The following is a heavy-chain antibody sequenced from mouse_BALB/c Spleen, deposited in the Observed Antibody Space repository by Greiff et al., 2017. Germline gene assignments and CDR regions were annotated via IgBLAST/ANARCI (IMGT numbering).Heavy chain of an antibody. J-gene: IGHJ1*01. D-gene: IGHD1-2*01. CDR1: GFTFSSYA. Sequence: EVHLVESGGGLVKPGGSLKLSCAASGFTFSSYAMSWVRQTQEKRLEWVATISSGGSNTYYPDSVKGRFTISRDNAKNTLYLQMSGLRSEDTAMYYCARRYSTATTSYWYFDVWGAGTTVTVSS. CDR2: ISSGGSNT. CDR3: ARRYSTATTSYWYFDV. V-gene: IGHV5-9-3*01.